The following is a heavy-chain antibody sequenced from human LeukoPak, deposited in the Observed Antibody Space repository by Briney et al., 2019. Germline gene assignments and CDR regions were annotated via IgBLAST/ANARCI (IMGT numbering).Heavy chain of an antibody. D-gene: IGHD6-13*01. V-gene: IGHV3-7*01. J-gene: IGHJ2*01. CDR2: INQDGSEK. Sequence: GGSLRLSCAASGFTFNNYAMSWVRQAPGKGLKWVANINQDGSEKYYVDSVKGRFTISRDNARNSLYLQMNSLRAEDTAVYYCARDGVEAGLYFDLWGRGTLVTVSS. CDR1: GFTFNNYA. CDR3: ARDGVEAGLYFDL.